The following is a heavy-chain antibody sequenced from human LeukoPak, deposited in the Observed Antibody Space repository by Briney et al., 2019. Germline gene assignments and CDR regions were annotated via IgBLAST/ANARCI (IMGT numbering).Heavy chain of an antibody. V-gene: IGHV1-18*01. D-gene: IGHD4-17*01. CDR3: ARGRKDYGDYYFDC. CDR1: GYTFTSYG. J-gene: IGHJ4*02. CDR2: ISAYNGNT. Sequence: ASVKVSCKASGYTFTSYGITWVRQAPGQGLEWMGWISAYNGNTNYAQKLQARVTMTTDTSTSTAYMELRSLRSDDTAVYYCARGRKDYGDYYFDCWGQGTLVTVSS.